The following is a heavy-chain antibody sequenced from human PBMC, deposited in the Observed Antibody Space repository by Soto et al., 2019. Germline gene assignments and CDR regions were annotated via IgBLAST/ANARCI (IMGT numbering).Heavy chain of an antibody. V-gene: IGHV3-49*04. CDR2: IRSKAYGGTT. CDR1: GFTFGDYA. Sequence: GGSLRLSCTASGFTFGDYAMSWVRQAPGKGLEWVGFIRSKAYGGTTEYAASVKGRFTISRDDSKSIAYLQMNSLKTEDTAVYYCTRESEGYSYGLYYYCYYMDVWGKGTTVTVSS. J-gene: IGHJ6*03. CDR3: TRESEGYSYGLYYYCYYMDV. D-gene: IGHD5-18*01.